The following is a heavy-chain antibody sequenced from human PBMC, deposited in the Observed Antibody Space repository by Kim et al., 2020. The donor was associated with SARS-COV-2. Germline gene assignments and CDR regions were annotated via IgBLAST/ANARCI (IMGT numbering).Heavy chain of an antibody. J-gene: IGHJ4*02. D-gene: IGHD1-20*01. V-gene: IGHV3-74*01. CDR1: GFPFSNYW. CDR3: VGYFISGDIFIHY. CDR2: INPYGTIT. Sequence: GGSLRLSCAASGFPFSNYWMHWVRQPPGKGLVWVSRINPYGTITTNADSVRGRFTISRDNAKNTLYLQMTSLRAEDTAVYYCVGYFISGDIFIHYWGQGTLVTVSS.